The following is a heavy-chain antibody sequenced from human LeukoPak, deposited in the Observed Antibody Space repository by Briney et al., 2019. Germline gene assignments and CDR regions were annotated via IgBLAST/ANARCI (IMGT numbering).Heavy chain of an antibody. CDR1: GDSISYYH. CDR2: IYTSGST. J-gene: IGHJ6*03. V-gene: IGHV4-4*07. CDR3: ARDLDCTGGSCYYVDV. Sequence: PSETLSLTCSVSGDSISYYHWAWIRQPAGRALEWIGRIYTSGSTHYNPSVRGRASISIDTSDNHFSLTLASVTAADTAVYYCARDLDCTGGSCYYVDVWGKGTTVTVSS. D-gene: IGHD2-8*02.